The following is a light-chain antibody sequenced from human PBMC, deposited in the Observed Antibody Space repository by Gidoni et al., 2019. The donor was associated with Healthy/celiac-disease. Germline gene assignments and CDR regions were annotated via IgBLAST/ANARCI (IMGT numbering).Light chain of an antibody. V-gene: IGKV1-27*01. CDR1: QVISNY. CDR3: QKYDSAPLT. J-gene: IGKJ4*01. CDR2: DAS. Sequence: IQMTQSPSSLPASVGDRVTITCRASQVISNYLAWYQQKPGKVPKLLIYDASTLQSGVPSRFSGSGSGTDFTLTISSLQPEDVATYYCQKYDSAPLTFGGGTKVEIK.